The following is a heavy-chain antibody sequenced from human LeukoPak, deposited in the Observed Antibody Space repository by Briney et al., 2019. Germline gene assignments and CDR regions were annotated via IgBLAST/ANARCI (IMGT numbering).Heavy chain of an antibody. J-gene: IGHJ4*02. CDR1: GFTFSSYA. Sequence: PGGSLRLSCAASGFTFSSYAMSWVRQAPGKGLGWVSAISGSGGSTYYADSVKGRFTISRDNSKNTLYLQMNSLRAEDTAVYYCAKSSYDYIWGSYRYYFDYWGQGTLVTVSS. V-gene: IGHV3-23*01. D-gene: IGHD3-16*02. CDR3: AKSSYDYIWGSYRYYFDY. CDR2: ISGSGGST.